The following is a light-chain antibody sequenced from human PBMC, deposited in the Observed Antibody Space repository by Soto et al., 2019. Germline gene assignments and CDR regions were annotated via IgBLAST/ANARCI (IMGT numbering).Light chain of an antibody. J-gene: IGKJ5*01. CDR3: QQRRHWPIT. Sequence: EIVLTQSPATLSLSPGERATLACRASQSVSSYLAWYQQKPGQAPRLLIYDASNRATGIPARFSGSGSGTDFTLTISSLAPEAFVVYYCQQRRHWPITFGPGTRLEIK. V-gene: IGKV3-11*01. CDR1: QSVSSY. CDR2: DAS.